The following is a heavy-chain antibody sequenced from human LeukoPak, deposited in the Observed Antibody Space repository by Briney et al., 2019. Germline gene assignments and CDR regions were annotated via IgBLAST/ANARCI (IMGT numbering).Heavy chain of an antibody. D-gene: IGHD4-17*01. J-gene: IGHJ6*03. CDR1: GFTFSSYA. V-gene: IGHV3-23*01. CDR3: ASDYGENYYYYYMDV. CDR2: ISGSGGST. Sequence: GGSLRLSCAASGFTFSSYAMSWVRQAPGKGLEWVSAISGSGGSTYYADSVKGRFTISRDNAKNTLYLQMNSLRAEDTAVYYCASDYGENYYYYYMDVWGKGTTVTVSS.